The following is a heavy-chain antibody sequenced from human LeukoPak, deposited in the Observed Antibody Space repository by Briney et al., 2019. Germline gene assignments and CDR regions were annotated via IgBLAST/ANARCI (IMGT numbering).Heavy chain of an antibody. D-gene: IGHD3-10*01. Sequence: PSETLSLTCTVSGGSISSYYWSWIRQPPGKGLEWIGYIYYSGSTYYNPSLKSRVTISVDTSKNQFSLKLSSVTAADTAVYYCASQSYYYGSGKFDYWGQGTLVTVSS. CDR2: IYYSGST. J-gene: IGHJ4*02. V-gene: IGHV4-59*04. CDR1: GGSISSYY. CDR3: ASQSYYYGSGKFDY.